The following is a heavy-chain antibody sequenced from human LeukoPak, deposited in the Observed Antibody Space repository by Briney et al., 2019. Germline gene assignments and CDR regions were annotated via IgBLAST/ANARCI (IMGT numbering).Heavy chain of an antibody. CDR1: GGSINSHSYY. V-gene: IGHV4-39*01. D-gene: IGHD5-24*01. Sequence: SETLSLTCTVSGGSINSHSYYWGWIRQPPGKGLEWIGSVYYDGTSYSNPSLKSRAAVFVDTSRDQFSLDLSFVTAADTALYYCVRHISTNTGYFDSCGQRALVSVSS. J-gene: IGHJ4*02. CDR2: VYYDGTS. CDR3: VRHISTNTGYFDS.